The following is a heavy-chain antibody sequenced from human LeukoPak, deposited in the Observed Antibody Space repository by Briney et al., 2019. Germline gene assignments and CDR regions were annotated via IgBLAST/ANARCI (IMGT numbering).Heavy chain of an antibody. CDR2: ISTRAAII. J-gene: IGHJ4*02. Sequence: GSLRLSCAASGFTFSDHYMSWIRQAPGKGLEWVAYISTRAAIIYYVDSVKGRFTVSADNAKNSLYLQMNSLRPEDTALYYCARGGDYAGVAALLDLWGQGTPVTVSS. D-gene: IGHD4-23*01. V-gene: IGHV3-11*01. CDR1: GFTFSDHY. CDR3: ARGGDYAGVAALLDL.